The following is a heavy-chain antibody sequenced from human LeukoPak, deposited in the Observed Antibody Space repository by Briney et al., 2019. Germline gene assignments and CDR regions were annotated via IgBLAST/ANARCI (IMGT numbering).Heavy chain of an antibody. CDR3: ARKGSSGWYDPFDY. J-gene: IGHJ4*02. CDR2: IYTSGST. CDR1: GGSISSYY. D-gene: IGHD6-19*01. Sequence: PSETLSLTCTVSGGSISSYYWSWVRQPAGKGLEWIGHIYTSGSTNYNPSLTSRVTISVDTSKNQFSLKLSSVTAADTAVYYCARKGSSGWYDPFDYWGQGTLVTVSS. V-gene: IGHV4-4*07.